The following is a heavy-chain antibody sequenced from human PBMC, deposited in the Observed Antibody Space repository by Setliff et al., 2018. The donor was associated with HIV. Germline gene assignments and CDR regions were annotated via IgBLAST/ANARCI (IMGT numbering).Heavy chain of an antibody. V-gene: IGHV1-69*13. Sequence: SVKVSCKASGDSFRSHAISWVRQAPGQGLEWMGGIIPIIATTNYAQKFQDRVTITADEFTNTAYMEVSSLRSEDTAVYYCARNGPHGSGWYNYFDFWGQGTLVTVSS. J-gene: IGHJ4*02. CDR3: ARNGPHGSGWYNYFDF. CDR2: IIPIIATT. D-gene: IGHD6-19*01. CDR1: GDSFRSHA.